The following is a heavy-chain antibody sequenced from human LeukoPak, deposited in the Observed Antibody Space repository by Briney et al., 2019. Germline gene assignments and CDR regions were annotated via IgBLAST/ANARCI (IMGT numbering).Heavy chain of an antibody. V-gene: IGHV3-53*01. Sequence: PGGSLRLSCAVSGFTVSSNYMNWVRQAPGKGLEWVSIIYSGGSTYYTDSVKGRFTISRDNSKNTLYLQMNSLRAEDTAVYYCARHGGDYGPFDYWGQGTLVTVSS. CDR3: ARHGGDYGPFDY. J-gene: IGHJ4*02. CDR1: GFTVSSNY. CDR2: IYSGGST. D-gene: IGHD4-17*01.